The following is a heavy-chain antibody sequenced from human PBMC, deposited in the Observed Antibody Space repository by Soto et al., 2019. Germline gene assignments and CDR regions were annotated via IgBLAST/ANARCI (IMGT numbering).Heavy chain of an antibody. J-gene: IGHJ2*01. D-gene: IGHD4-17*01. CDR2: IYYSGST. V-gene: IGHV4-59*01. CDR3: ARDGGDYGDYSLGYFDL. CDR1: GGSFSGYS. Sequence: PLETLSLTCAVYGGSFSGYSLTWIRQPPGKGLEWIGYIYYSGSTNYNPSLKSRVTISLDTSKNQFSLRLSSVTAADTAMYYCARDGGDYGDYSLGYFDLWGRGTLVTVSS.